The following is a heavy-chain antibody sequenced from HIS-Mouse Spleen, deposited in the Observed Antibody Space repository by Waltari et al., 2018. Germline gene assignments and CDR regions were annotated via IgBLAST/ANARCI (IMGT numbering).Heavy chain of an antibody. CDR2: LDPEDGET. CDR3: ATGVRAELGENAFDI. V-gene: IGHV1-24*01. CDR1: GYTLTELS. J-gene: IGHJ3*02. Sequence: QVQLVQSGAEVKKPGASVKVSCKVSGYTLTELSMHWVRQAPGKGLEWMGGLDPEDGETIYEQKCQGRGTMTEDTSTDTAYMGLSSLRSEDTAVYYCATGVRAELGENAFDIWGQGTMVTVSS. D-gene: IGHD1-7*01.